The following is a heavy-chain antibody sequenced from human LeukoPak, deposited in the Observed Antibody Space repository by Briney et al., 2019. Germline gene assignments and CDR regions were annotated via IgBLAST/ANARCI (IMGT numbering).Heavy chain of an antibody. CDR2: FYYSGST. CDR3: ARLAQLALGI. CDR1: GGSISSSSYY. V-gene: IGHV4-39*01. D-gene: IGHD6-6*01. J-gene: IGHJ3*02. Sequence: SETLSLTCTVSGGSISSSSYYWGWIRQPPGKGLEWIGSFYYSGSTFYNPSFKSRVTISVDTSKKQFSLRLSSVTAADTAVYYCARLAQLALGIWGQGTMVTVSS.